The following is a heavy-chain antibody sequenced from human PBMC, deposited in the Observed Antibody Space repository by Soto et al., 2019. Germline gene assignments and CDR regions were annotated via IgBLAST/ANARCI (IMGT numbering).Heavy chain of an antibody. D-gene: IGHD6-19*01. J-gene: IGHJ4*02. CDR3: TTELSDFWSGYRTRTPGIAVAGTDY. Sequence: GGSLRLSCAASGFTFSNAWMNWVRQAPGKGLEWVGHIKSKTDGGTTDYAAPVKGRFTISRDDSKNTLYLQMNSLKTEDTAVYYCTTELSDFWSGYRTRTPGIAVAGTDYWGQGTLVTVSS. V-gene: IGHV3-15*07. CDR1: GFTFSNAW. CDR2: IKSKTDGGTT.